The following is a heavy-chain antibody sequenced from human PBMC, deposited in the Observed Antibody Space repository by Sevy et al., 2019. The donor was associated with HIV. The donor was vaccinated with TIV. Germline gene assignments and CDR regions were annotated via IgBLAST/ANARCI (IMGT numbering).Heavy chain of an antibody. CDR3: ARDPRLTIFGLVPYYFDY. CDR2: ISGSGGST. J-gene: IGHJ4*02. CDR1: GFTFSSYA. D-gene: IGHD3-3*01. V-gene: IGHV3-23*01. Sequence: GGSLRLSCAASGFTFSSYAMSWVRQAPGKGLEWVSAISGSGGSTYYADSVKGRFTISRDNSKNTLYLQMNSLRAEDTAVYYCARDPRLTIFGLVPYYFDYWGQGTLVTVSS.